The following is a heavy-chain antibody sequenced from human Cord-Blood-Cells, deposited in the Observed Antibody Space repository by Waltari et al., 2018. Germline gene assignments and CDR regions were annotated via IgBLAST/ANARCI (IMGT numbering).Heavy chain of an antibody. Sequence: QVQLVQSGAEVKKPGASVKGPCTASGYTFTGYSMPWVRQAPGQGLAWMGGINPNSGGTNYAQKFQGRVTMTRDTSISTAYMELSRLRSDDTAVYYCARVKGITGTFDYWGQGTLVTVSS. J-gene: IGHJ4*02. CDR3: ARVKGITGTFDY. CDR2: INPNSGGT. V-gene: IGHV1-2*02. CDR1: GYTFTGYS. D-gene: IGHD1-20*01.